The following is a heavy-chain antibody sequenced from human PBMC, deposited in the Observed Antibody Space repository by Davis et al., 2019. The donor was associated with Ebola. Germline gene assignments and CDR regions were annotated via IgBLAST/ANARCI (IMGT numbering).Heavy chain of an antibody. CDR1: GFTFSSYA. CDR2: ISGSGGST. V-gene: IGHV3-23*01. Sequence: PGGSLRLSCEASGFTFSSYAMNWVRQAPGKGLEWVSAISGSGGSTYYADSVKGRFTISRDNSKNTLYLQMNSLRAEDTAVYYCAKAVNNNSPGGSFADYWGQGTLVTVSS. J-gene: IGHJ4*02. D-gene: IGHD1-1*01. CDR3: AKAVNNNSPGGSFADY.